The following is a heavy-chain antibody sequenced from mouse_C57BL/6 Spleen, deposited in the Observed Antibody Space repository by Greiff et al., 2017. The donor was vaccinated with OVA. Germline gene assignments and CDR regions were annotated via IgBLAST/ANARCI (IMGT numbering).Heavy chain of an antibody. D-gene: IGHD2-5*01. CDR1: GFNIKDDY. V-gene: IGHV14-4*01. CDR2: IDPENGDT. J-gene: IGHJ1*03. CDR3: TYSNYLYWYFDV. Sequence: EVHLVESGAELVRPGASVKLSCTASGFNIKDDYMHWVKQRPEQGLEWIGWIDPENGDTEYASKFQGKATITADTSSNTAYLQLSSLTSEDTAVYYCTYSNYLYWYFDVWGTGTTVTVSS.